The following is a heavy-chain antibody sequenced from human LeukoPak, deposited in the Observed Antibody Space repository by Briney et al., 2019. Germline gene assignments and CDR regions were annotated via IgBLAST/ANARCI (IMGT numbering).Heavy chain of an antibody. V-gene: IGHV4-34*01. Sequence: SETLSLTCAAYGGSFSGYDWSWIRQPPGKGLEWIGQINYSGSTNYNPSLKSRVTISVDTSKNQFSLKLSSVTAADTAVYYCARYYDFWSGYAPYDAFDIWGQGTMVTVSS. J-gene: IGHJ3*02. D-gene: IGHD3-3*01. CDR3: ARYYDFWSGYAPYDAFDI. CDR2: INYSGST. CDR1: GGSFSGYD.